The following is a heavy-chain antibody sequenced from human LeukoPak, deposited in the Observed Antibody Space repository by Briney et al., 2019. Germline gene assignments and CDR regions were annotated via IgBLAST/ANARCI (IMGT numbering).Heavy chain of an antibody. D-gene: IGHD1-26*01. Sequence: GGSLRLSCAASGFIFSNYAMTWVRQAPGKGLEWVSSINGNDGSTYYADSVKGRFTISRDNSKNTLYLQMNSLRAGDTAVYYCAKEVESYSRSYGAYFDDWGQGTLVTVSS. V-gene: IGHV3-23*01. CDR2: INGNDGST. CDR3: AKEVESYSRSYGAYFDD. J-gene: IGHJ4*02. CDR1: GFIFSNYA.